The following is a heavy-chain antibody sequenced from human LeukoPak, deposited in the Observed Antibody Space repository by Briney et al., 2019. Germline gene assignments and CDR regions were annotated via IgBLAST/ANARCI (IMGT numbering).Heavy chain of an antibody. D-gene: IGHD6-13*01. J-gene: IGHJ6*03. Sequence: GGSLRLSCAVSGFTLRDYYMTWIRQAPGKGLEWVSCISNTGSSTYYADSVEGRFTISRDNAKNSLYLQMNSLRAEDTAVYYCARETHTSTWISYYYYYMDVWGKGTTVTVSS. V-gene: IGHV3-11*01. CDR2: ISNTGSST. CDR1: GFTLRDYY. CDR3: ARETHTSTWISYYYYYMDV.